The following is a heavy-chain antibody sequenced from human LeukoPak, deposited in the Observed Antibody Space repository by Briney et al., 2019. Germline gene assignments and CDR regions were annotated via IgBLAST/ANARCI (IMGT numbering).Heavy chain of an antibody. CDR1: GFTFSDVG. CDR3: ASKFLGQGP. D-gene: IGHD2/OR15-2a*01. CDR2: ISSSSKNI. J-gene: IGHJ5*02. Sequence: GGSLRLSCEVDGFTFSDVGMNWGRQAPGKELEWVSFISSSSKNIYYADSVRGRFTISRDNAKNSLYLEMNSLRGDDTAVYYCASKFLGQGPWGQGTLVIVSS. V-gene: IGHV3-21*06.